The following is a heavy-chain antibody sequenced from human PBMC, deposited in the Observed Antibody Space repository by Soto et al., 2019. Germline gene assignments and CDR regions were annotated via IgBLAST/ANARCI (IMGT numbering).Heavy chain of an antibody. V-gene: IGHV4-31*03. D-gene: IGHD1-1*01. CDR2: IYYSGST. CDR3: ARWPQLEPRFDY. J-gene: IGHJ4*02. CDR1: GGSISSSSYY. Sequence: SETMSLTCPVSGGSISSSSYYWGWIRQHPGKGLEWIGYIYYSGSTYYNPSLKSRVTISVDTSKNQFSLKLSSVTAADTAVYYCARWPQLEPRFDYWGQGTLVTVS.